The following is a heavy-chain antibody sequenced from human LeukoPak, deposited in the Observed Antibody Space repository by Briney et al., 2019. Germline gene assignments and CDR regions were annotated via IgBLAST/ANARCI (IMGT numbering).Heavy chain of an antibody. CDR1: GFTFSSYE. D-gene: IGHD3-16*01. Sequence: GGSLRLSCAASGFTFSSYEMNWVRQAPGKGLEWVSSISSSSSYIYYADSVKGRFTISRDNAKNSLYLQMNSLRADDTAIYYCAKDDAWGRFYHWGQGTLVTVSS. CDR2: ISSSSSYI. CDR3: AKDDAWGRFYH. J-gene: IGHJ1*01. V-gene: IGHV3-21*04.